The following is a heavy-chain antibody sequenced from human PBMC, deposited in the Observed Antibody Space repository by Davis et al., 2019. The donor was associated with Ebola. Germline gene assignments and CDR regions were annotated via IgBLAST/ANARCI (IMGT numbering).Heavy chain of an antibody. CDR3: TTGQYYYDSSGYYYFDY. J-gene: IGHJ4*02. V-gene: IGHV3-15*01. D-gene: IGHD3-22*01. CDR1: GFTFSNAW. Sequence: GESLKISCAASGFTFSNAWMSWVRQAPGKGLEWVGRIKSKTDGGTTDYAAPVKGRFTISRDDSKNTLNLQMNSLKTEDTAVYYCTTGQYYYDSSGYYYFDYWGQGTLVTVSS. CDR2: IKSKTDGGTT.